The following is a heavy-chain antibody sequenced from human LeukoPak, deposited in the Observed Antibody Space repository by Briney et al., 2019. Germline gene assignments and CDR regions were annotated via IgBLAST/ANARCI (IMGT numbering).Heavy chain of an antibody. CDR2: IYYSGST. D-gene: IGHD5-12*01. Sequence: SETLSLTCTVSGGSISSYYWSWIRQPPGKGLEWIGYIYYSGSTNYNPSLKSRVTISVDTSKNQFSLKLSSVTAADTAVYYCARAPGGYGGGYYFDYWGQGTLVTVSS. CDR1: GGSISSYY. CDR3: ARAPGGYGGGYYFDY. V-gene: IGHV4-59*01. J-gene: IGHJ4*02.